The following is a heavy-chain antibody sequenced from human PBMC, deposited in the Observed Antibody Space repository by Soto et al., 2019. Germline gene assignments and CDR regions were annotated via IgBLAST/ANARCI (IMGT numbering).Heavy chain of an antibody. CDR2: IYTSGST. V-gene: IGHV4-4*07. J-gene: IGHJ5*02. CDR3: ARTGIAVAGRGGSWFDP. Sequence: KASETLSLTCTVSGGSISSYYWSWIRQPAGKGLEWIGRIYTSGSTNYNPSLKSRVTMSVDTSKNQFSLKLSSVTAADMAVYYCARTGIAVAGRGGSWFDPWGQGTLVTVSS. D-gene: IGHD6-19*01. CDR1: GGSISSYY.